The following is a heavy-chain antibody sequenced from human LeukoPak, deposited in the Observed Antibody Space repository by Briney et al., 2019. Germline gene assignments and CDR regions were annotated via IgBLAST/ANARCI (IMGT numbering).Heavy chain of an antibody. J-gene: IGHJ6*03. CDR3: ASCERGYSYGYDYYYYMDV. V-gene: IGHV1-69*05. Sequence: ASVKVSCKASGGTFSSYAISWVRQAPGQGLEWMGGIIPIFGTANYAQKFQGRVTITTDESTSTAYTELSSLRSEDTAVYYCASCERGYSYGYDYYYYMDVWGKGTTVTVSS. CDR1: GGTFSSYA. D-gene: IGHD5-18*01. CDR2: IIPIFGTA.